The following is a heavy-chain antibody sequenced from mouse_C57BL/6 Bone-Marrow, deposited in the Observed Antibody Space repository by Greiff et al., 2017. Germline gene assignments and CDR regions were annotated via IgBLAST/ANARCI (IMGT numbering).Heavy chain of an antibody. D-gene: IGHD1-1*01. V-gene: IGHV1-52*01. CDR2: IDPSDSET. Sequence: VQLQQPGAELVRPGSSVKLSCKASGYTFTSYWMHWVKQRPIQGLDWIGNIDPSDSETHYNQQFKAKATLTVDKSSSTAYMQLSSLTSEDSAVDDGAREGLLRWDCDYWGQGTRVTGSA. CDR1: GYTFTSYW. J-gene: IGHJ3*01. CDR3: AREGLLRWDCDY.